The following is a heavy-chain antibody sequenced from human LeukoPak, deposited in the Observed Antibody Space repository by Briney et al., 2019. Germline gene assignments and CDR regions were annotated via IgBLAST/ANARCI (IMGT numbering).Heavy chain of an antibody. J-gene: IGHJ3*02. V-gene: IGHV4-34*01. CDR2: INHSGST. Sequence: PSETLSLTCTVSGGSISSYYWSWIRQPPGKGLEWIGEINHSGSTNYNPSLKSRVTMSVDTSKNQFSLKLSSVTAADTAVYYCARDKGPLYQLLYDAFDIWGQGTMVTVSS. D-gene: IGHD2-2*01. CDR3: ARDKGPLYQLLYDAFDI. CDR1: GGSISSYY.